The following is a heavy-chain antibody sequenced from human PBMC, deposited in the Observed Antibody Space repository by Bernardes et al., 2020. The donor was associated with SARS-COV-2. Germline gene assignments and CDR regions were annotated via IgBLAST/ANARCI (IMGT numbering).Heavy chain of an antibody. V-gene: IGHV3-9*01. CDR1: GFTFDDYA. J-gene: IGHJ5*02. CDR3: AKGPSQLVYNWWFDP. D-gene: IGHD6-13*01. CDR2: ISLNSLSI. Sequence: GGSLRLSCAASGFTFDDYAIHWVRQAPGKGLEWVSGISLNSLSIGYADSVKGRFTISRDNAKNSLYLQMNSLRAEDTALYYCAKGPSQLVYNWWFDPWGQGSLVTVSS.